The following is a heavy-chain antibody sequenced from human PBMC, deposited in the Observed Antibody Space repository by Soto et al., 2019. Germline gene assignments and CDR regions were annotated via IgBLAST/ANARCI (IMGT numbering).Heavy chain of an antibody. CDR1: GFTFSSYG. J-gene: IGHJ6*02. CDR3: AKVWDSSSFVYYYYGMDV. V-gene: IGHV3-30*18. D-gene: IGHD6-6*01. Sequence: GGSLRLSCAASGFTFSSYGMHWVRQAPGKGLEWVAVISYDGSNKYYADSVKGRFTISRDNSKNTLYLQMNSLRAEDTAVYYCAKVWDSSSFVYYYYGMDVWGQGTTVTVSS. CDR2: ISYDGSNK.